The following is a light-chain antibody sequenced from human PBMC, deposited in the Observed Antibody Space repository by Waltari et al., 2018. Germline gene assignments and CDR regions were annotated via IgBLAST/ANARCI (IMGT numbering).Light chain of an antibody. CDR2: GKN. CDR3: NSRDSSGNHYV. Sequence: SSELTQDPAVSVALVQPVRITCQGDSLRRYYASWYQQKPGQAPVLVIYGKNNRPSGIPDRFSGSSSGNTASLTITGAQAEDEADYYCNSRDSSGNHYVFGTGTKVTVL. J-gene: IGLJ1*01. V-gene: IGLV3-19*01. CDR1: SLRRYY.